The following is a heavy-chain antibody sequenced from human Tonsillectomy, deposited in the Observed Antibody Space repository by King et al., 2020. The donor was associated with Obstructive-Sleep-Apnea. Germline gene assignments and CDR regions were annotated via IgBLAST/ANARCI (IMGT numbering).Heavy chain of an antibody. CDR2: IYYSGST. CDR3: AAGNGFGALGY. CDR1: GGSIRNSSYY. V-gene: IGHV4-39*07. J-gene: IGHJ4*02. D-gene: IGHD4/OR15-4a*01. Sequence: QLQESGPGLVKPSETLSLTCTVSGGSIRNSSYYWGWIRQPPGKGLAWIGSIYYSGSTYHNPSLKSRVTISVDTAKNQFSLELTSVTAADTAVYYCAAGNGFGALGYWGQGTLVTVSS.